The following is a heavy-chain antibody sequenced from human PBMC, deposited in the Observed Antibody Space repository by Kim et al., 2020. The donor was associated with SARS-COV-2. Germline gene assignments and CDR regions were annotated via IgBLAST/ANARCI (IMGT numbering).Heavy chain of an antibody. CDR1: GFTFDDYA. V-gene: IGHV3-9*01. CDR2: ISWNSGSI. D-gene: IGHD4-17*01. Sequence: GGSLRLSCAASGFTFDDYAMHWVRQAPGKGLEWVSGISWNSGSIGYADSVKGRFTISRDNAKNSLYLQMNSLRAEDTALYYCAKDITHYGDYSPWGQGTLVTVSS. CDR3: AKDITHYGDYSP. J-gene: IGHJ4*02.